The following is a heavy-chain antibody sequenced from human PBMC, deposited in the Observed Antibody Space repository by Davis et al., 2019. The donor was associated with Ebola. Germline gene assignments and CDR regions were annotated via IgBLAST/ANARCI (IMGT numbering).Heavy chain of an antibody. D-gene: IGHD4-23*01. V-gene: IGHV3-11*01. CDR2: ISSSSINI. CDR1: EFTFSDYY. CDR3: ARGWGDYGGNSGYFQH. J-gene: IGHJ1*01. Sequence: GESLKISCSASEFTFSDYYMSWIRQAPGKGLEWISYISSSSINIYYADSVKGRFTISRDNAKNSLYLQMNSLRVEDTAVYYCARGWGDYGGNSGYFQHWGQGTLVTVSS.